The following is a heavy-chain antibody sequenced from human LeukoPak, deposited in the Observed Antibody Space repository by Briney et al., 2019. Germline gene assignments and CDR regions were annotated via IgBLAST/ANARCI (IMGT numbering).Heavy chain of an antibody. V-gene: IGHV4-59*08. J-gene: IGHJ4*02. CDR1: GGTISSYY. CDR2: VHYSGST. CDR3: ARWYSSGWAFDY. D-gene: IGHD6-19*01. Sequence: SETLSLTCTVSGGTISSYYWNWIRQPPGQGLKWIGYVHYSGSTKYNPSLKSRVTISVDTSKNQFSLKLSSVTAADTAVYYCARWYSSGWAFDYWGQGTLVTVSS.